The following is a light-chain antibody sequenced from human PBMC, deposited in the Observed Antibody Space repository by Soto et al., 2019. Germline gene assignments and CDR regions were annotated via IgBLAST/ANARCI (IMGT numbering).Light chain of an antibody. CDR3: QQYYNWYT. CDR2: GAS. J-gene: IGKJ2*01. Sequence: EIVMTQSPATLSVSPGERVTLSCWASQTVRGNLAWYQQKPGQAPRLLIYGASTRATGIPTRFSGGGSGTDFTLTISSLQSEDSAVYYCQQYYNWYTFGQGTKLEIK. V-gene: IGKV3-15*01. CDR1: QTVRGN.